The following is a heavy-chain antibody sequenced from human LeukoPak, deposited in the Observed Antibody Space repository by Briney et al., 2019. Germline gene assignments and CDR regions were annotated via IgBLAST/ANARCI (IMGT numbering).Heavy chain of an antibody. V-gene: IGHV3-66*01. CDR1: GFVASYNY. CDR3: VKDLNWNYPN. Sequence: SGGSLRLSCAGSGFVASYNYMSWVGQAPGKGLEWVSVIFGESTTYYAESVKARFTISRDNSKNTVYLQMNSLRDEDTAMYYCVKDLNWNYPNWGPGTLVIVSS. J-gene: IGHJ4*02. D-gene: IGHD1-7*01. CDR2: IFGESTT.